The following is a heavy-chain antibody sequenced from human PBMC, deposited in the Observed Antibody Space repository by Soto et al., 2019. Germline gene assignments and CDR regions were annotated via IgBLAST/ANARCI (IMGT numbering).Heavy chain of an antibody. D-gene: IGHD3-10*01. Sequence: LSLTFTLSGGSTSRGGYHCSWIRQHPRKCLEWIGYIYYSGSTYDNPSLKSRVTISVYTSKNQFSLKLRSVTAADTAVYYCASGEGWPIRGVMRYWGQGTLVTVSS. V-gene: IGHV4-31*03. CDR1: GGSTSRGGYH. CDR3: ASGEGWPIRGVMRY. CDR2: IYYSGST. J-gene: IGHJ4*02.